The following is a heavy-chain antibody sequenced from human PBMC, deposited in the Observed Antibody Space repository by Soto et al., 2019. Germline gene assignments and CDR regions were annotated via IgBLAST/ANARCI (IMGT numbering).Heavy chain of an antibody. CDR3: ARGYSSVGATTFDY. CDR1: GGSFSGYY. D-gene: IGHD1-26*01. J-gene: IGHJ4*02. Sequence: SETLSLTCAVYGGSFSGYYWSWIRQPPGKGLEWIGEINHSGSTNYNPSLKSRVTISVDTSKNQFSLKLSSVTAADTAVYYCARGYSSVGATTFDYWGQGTLVTFSS. CDR2: INHSGST. V-gene: IGHV4-34*01.